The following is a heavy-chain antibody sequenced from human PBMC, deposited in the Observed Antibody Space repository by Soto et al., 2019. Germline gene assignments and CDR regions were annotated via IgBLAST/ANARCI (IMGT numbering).Heavy chain of an antibody. CDR1: GGSISSGGYY. Sequence: QVQLQESGPGLVKPSQTLSLTCTVSGGSISSGGYYWSWIRQHPGKGPEWIGYIYYSGSTYYDPSLPSRVTTSVDTSKNQSSLKLSSVTAADTAVYYCARSGYSYGPNPLLYWGQGTLVTVSS. CDR2: IYYSGST. V-gene: IGHV4-31*03. D-gene: IGHD5-18*01. J-gene: IGHJ4*02. CDR3: ARSGYSYGPNPLLY.